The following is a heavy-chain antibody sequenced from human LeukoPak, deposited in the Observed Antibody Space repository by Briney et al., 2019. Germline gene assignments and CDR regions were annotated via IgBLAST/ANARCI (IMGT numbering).Heavy chain of an antibody. CDR1: GGFYRGNY. D-gene: IGHD6-13*01. J-gene: IGHJ4*02. CDR3: ARESAYSNKRGIDY. Sequence: SETVSLTCAVYGGFYRGNYWRWVRQPRAKGLAGMGEINHNGCNNYNPSIKSRVTIPVDTSKHQFSLKLSSVTAADTAVYYCARESAYSNKRGIDYWGQGTLVTVSS. CDR2: INHNGCN. V-gene: IGHV4-34*01.